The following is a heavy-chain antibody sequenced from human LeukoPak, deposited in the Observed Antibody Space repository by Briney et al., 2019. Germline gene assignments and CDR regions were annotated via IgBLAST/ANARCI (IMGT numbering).Heavy chain of an antibody. Sequence: GGSLRLSCAASGFTFSNAWMNWARQAPGKGLEWVSAISGSGGSTYYADSVKGRFTISRDNSKNTLYLQMNSLRAEDTAVYYCAKGIHGDYWGQGTLVTVSS. CDR1: GFTFSNAW. J-gene: IGHJ4*02. CDR2: ISGSGGST. CDR3: AKGIHGDY. V-gene: IGHV3-23*01.